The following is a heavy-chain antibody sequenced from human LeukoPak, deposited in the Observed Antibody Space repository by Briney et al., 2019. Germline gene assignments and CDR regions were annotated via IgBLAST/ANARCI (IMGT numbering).Heavy chain of an antibody. CDR3: ARTITLGGRDNWFDP. V-gene: IGHV3-30-3*01. D-gene: IGHD3-10*01. CDR2: ISYDGSNK. CDR1: GFTFSSYA. Sequence: HPGGSLRLSCAASGFTFSSYAMHWVRQAPGKGLEWVAVISYDGSNKYYADSVKGRFTISRDNSKNTLYLQMNSLRAEDTAVYYCARTITLGGRDNWFDPWGQGTLVTVSS. J-gene: IGHJ5*02.